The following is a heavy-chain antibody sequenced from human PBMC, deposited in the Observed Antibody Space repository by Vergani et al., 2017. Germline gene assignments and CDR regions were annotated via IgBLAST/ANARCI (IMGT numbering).Heavy chain of an antibody. CDR3: ARGLGVLEWLHLGYYYYYMDV. CDR2: IYYSGST. CDR1: GGSISSYY. D-gene: IGHD3-3*01. Sequence: QVQLQESGPGLVKPSETLSLTCTVSGGSISSYYWSWIRQPPGKGLEWIGYIYYSGSTNYNPSLKSRVTISVDTSKNQFSLKLSSVTAADTAVYYCARGLGVLEWLHLGYYYYYMDVWGKGTTVTVSS. V-gene: IGHV4-59*01. J-gene: IGHJ6*03.